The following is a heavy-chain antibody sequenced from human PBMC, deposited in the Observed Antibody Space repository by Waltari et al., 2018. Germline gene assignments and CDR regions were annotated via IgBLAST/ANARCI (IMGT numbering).Heavy chain of an antibody. Sequence: EVQLVESGGGLVKPGGSQRLSCAASGFTFITSSMNWVRQAQGKGLEWVSSISSSSSYIYYADSVKGRFTISRDNAKNSLSLQMNSLRAEDTAVYYCARAHSYGSSDYYYMDVWGNGTTVTVSS. CDR2: ISSSSSYI. V-gene: IGHV3-21*02. CDR1: GFTFITSS. D-gene: IGHD5-18*01. J-gene: IGHJ6*03. CDR3: ARAHSYGSSDYYYMDV.